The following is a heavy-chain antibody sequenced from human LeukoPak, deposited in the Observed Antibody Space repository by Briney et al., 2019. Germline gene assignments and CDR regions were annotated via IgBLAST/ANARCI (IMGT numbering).Heavy chain of an antibody. V-gene: IGHV4-38-2*02. CDR1: GYSISSGYY. Sequence: SETLSLTCTVSGYSISSGYYWGWIRQPPGKGLEWIGSIYHSGSTYYNPSLKSRVTISVDTSKNQFSLKLSSVTAADTAVYYCAILAHASSFTGYYFDYWGQGTLVTVSS. CDR3: AILAHASSFTGYYFDY. J-gene: IGHJ4*02. CDR2: IYHSGST. D-gene: IGHD2-2*01.